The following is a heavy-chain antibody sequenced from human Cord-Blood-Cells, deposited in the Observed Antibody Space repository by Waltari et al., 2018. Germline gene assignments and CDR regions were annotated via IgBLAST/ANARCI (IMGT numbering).Heavy chain of an antibody. CDR2: IYTSGST. CDR3: ARDHLGYCSSTSCYTAFGLAFDI. V-gene: IGHV4-4*07. CDR1: VGSISLYS. D-gene: IGHD2-2*02. Sequence: QVHLQASGPGLLKPPATLSLPSTVPVGSISLYSLCCTRQPARLGLDALGRIYTSGSTNYNPSLKSRVTMSVDTSKNQFSLKLSSVTAADTAVYYCARDHLGYCSSTSCYTAFGLAFDIWGQGTMVTVSS. J-gene: IGHJ3*02.